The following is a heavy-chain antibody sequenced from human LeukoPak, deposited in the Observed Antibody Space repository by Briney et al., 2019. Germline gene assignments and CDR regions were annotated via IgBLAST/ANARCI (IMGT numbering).Heavy chain of an antibody. CDR3: ARVFRPSLTVFIIRGAFDI. CDR2: VSTGSNYI. D-gene: IGHD3-3*01. CDR1: GFTFSSYS. V-gene: IGHV3-21*01. Sequence: GGSLRLSCTASGFTFSSYSLNCVRQAPGKGLEWGSSVSTGSNYIYYADSVKGRFTISRDNDKNSLYLQMNSLRVEDTAVYYCARVFRPSLTVFIIRGAFDIWGQGTMVTVSS. J-gene: IGHJ3*02.